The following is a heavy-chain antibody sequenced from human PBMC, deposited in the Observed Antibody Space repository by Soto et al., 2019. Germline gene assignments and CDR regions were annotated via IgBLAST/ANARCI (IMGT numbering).Heavy chain of an antibody. Sequence: SETLSLTCTVSGGSISSSSYYWGWIRQPPGKGLEWIGSIYYSGSTYYNPSLKSRVTISVDTSKNQFSLKLSSVTAADTAVYYCAREHYSDRVSDYWGQGTLVTVSS. CDR3: AREHYSDRVSDY. D-gene: IGHD3-10*01. V-gene: IGHV4-39*01. CDR1: GGSISSSSYY. CDR2: IYYSGST. J-gene: IGHJ4*02.